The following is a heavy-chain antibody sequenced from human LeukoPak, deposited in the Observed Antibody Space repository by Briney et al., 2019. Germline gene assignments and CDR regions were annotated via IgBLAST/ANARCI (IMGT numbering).Heavy chain of an antibody. D-gene: IGHD3-3*01. CDR2: IKQDGSEK. Sequence: GGSLRLSCAASGFTFSSYGMHWVRQAPGKGLEWVANIKQDGSEKYYVDSVKGRFTISRDNAKNSLYLQMNSLRAEDTAVYYCARLDYNMEWPNYYYYMDVWGKGTTVTVSS. CDR1: GFTFSSYG. J-gene: IGHJ6*03. CDR3: ARLDYNMEWPNYYYYMDV. V-gene: IGHV3-7*01.